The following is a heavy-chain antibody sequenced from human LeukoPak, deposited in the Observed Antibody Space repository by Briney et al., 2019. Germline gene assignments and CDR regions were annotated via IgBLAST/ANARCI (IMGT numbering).Heavy chain of an antibody. CDR3: ARVWWELPYDAFDI. CDR2: INPNSGGT. Sequence: GASVKVSCKASGYTFTGYYMHWVRQAPGRGLEWMGWINPNSGGTNYAQKFQGRVTMTRDTSISTAYMELSRLRSDDTAVYYCARVWWELPYDAFDIWGQGTMVTVSS. CDR1: GYTFTGYY. D-gene: IGHD1-26*01. V-gene: IGHV1-2*02. J-gene: IGHJ3*02.